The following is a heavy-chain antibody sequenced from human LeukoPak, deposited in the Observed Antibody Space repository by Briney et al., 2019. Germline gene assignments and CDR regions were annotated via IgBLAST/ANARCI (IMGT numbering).Heavy chain of an antibody. CDR3: ARDGFCSAGRCYGMDV. J-gene: IGHJ6*02. Sequence: GGSLRLSCAASGFTFSNCWMHWVRQAPGKGLVWVSRINSDGSSTDYADSVKGRFTISRDNAKNTLFLQMNSLRAGDTAVYYCARDGFCSAGRCYGMDVWGQGTTVTVSS. D-gene: IGHD2-15*01. V-gene: IGHV3-74*01. CDR2: INSDGSST. CDR1: GFTFSNCW.